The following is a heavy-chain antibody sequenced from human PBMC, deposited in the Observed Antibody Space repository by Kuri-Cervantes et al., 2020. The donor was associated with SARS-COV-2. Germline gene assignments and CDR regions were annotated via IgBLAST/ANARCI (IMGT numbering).Heavy chain of an antibody. Sequence: GGSLRLSGAASGSTSSSYGMHWVRQAPGKGLEWVAVIWYDGSNKYCADSVKGRFTIARDNSKTTLYLQMDSLRAEDTAVYYCAKSRTGVGDSTDYWGPGTRVTVSS. V-gene: IGHV3-33*06. CDR3: AKSRTGVGDSTDY. CDR1: GSTSSSYG. J-gene: IGHJ4*02. CDR2: IWYDGSNK. D-gene: IGHD1-26*01.